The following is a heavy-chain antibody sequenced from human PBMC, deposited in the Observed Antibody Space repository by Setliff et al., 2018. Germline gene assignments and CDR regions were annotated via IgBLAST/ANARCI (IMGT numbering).Heavy chain of an antibody. Sequence: GASVKVSCKASGYTFNNYGIIWVRQAPGQGPEWMGWISAYSGETNYAQIFQGRVTMSVDTSKKQLSLKLSTVTAADTAVYYCRFWSGYYKNDYWGQGTLVTVS. V-gene: IGHV1-18*01. CDR2: ISAYSGET. CDR3: RFWSGYYKNDY. J-gene: IGHJ4*02. CDR1: GYTFNNYG. D-gene: IGHD3-3*01.